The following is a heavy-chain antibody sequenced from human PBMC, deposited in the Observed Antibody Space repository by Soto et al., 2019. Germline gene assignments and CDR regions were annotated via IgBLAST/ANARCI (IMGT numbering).Heavy chain of an antibody. Sequence: PGGSLRLSCAASGFTPSDHYMDWVRQAPGKGQEWVGRSRNKANSYTTGYAASVKGRFSISRDDSKYILYLQMNSLKTEDTAVYYCASSYFDFWSGFVAYLDYWGQETLVTVSS. CDR3: ASSYFDFWSGFVAYLDY. J-gene: IGHJ4*02. D-gene: IGHD3-3*01. V-gene: IGHV3-72*01. CDR1: GFTPSDHY. CDR2: SRNKANSYTT.